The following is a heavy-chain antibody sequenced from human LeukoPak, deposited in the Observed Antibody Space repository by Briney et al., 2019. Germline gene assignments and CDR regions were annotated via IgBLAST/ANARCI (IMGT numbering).Heavy chain of an antibody. J-gene: IGHJ3*02. CDR1: GGSISSYY. D-gene: IGHD4-17*01. V-gene: IGHV4-4*07. CDR2: IYTSGST. CDR3: AREIGDRQLDAFDI. Sequence: SETLSLTCTVSGGSISSYYWSWIRQPAGKGLEWIGRIYTSGSTNYNPSLKSRVTMSVDTSKNQFSLKLSSVTAADTAVYYCAREIGDRQLDAFDIWGQGTMVTVSS.